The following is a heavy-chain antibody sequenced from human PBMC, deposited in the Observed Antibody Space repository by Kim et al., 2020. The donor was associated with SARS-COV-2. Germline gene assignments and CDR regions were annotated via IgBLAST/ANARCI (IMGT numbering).Heavy chain of an antibody. V-gene: IGHV3-23*01. Sequence: GGSLRLSCAASGFTFSSYAMSWVRQAPGKGLEWVSAISGSGGSTYYADSVKGLFTISRDNSKNTLYLQMNSLRAEDTAVYYCAKDRPSNTKYSGSYGGDAFDIWGQGTMVTVSS. CDR1: GFTFSSYA. CDR2: ISGSGGST. D-gene: IGHD1-26*01. CDR3: AKDRPSNTKYSGSYGGDAFDI. J-gene: IGHJ3*02.